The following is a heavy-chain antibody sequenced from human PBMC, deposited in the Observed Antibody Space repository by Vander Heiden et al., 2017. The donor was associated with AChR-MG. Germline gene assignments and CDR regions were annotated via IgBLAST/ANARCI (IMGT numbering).Heavy chain of an antibody. J-gene: IGHJ4*02. Sequence: QVQLQESGPGLVKPSQTLSLTCTVSGGSISSGDYYWSWIRQPPGKGLEWIGYIYYRGSTYYNPALKSRVTISVDTSKNQFSLKLSSVTAADTAVYYCARAWEQWLVTFDYWGQGTLVTVSS. CDR3: ARAWEQWLVTFDY. CDR2: IYYRGST. CDR1: GGSISSGDYY. D-gene: IGHD6-19*01. V-gene: IGHV4-30-4*01.